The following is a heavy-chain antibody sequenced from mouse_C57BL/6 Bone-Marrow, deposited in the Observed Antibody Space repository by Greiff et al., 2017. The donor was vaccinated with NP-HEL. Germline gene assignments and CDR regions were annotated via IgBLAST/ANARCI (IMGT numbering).Heavy chain of an antibody. CDR3: ARDGSSHFAY. J-gene: IGHJ3*01. Sequence: VQLKESGGGLVQPGGSLKLSCAASGFTFSDYYMYWVRQTPEKRLEWVAYISNGGGSTYYPDTVKGRFTISRDNAKNTLYLQMSRLKSEDTAMYYCARDGSSHFAYWGQGTLVTVSA. V-gene: IGHV5-12*01. CDR2: ISNGGGST. D-gene: IGHD1-1*01. CDR1: GFTFSDYY.